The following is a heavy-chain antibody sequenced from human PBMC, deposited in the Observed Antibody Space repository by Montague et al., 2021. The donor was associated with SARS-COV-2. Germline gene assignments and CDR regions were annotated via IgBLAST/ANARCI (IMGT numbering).Heavy chain of an antibody. CDR3: ARLRGDYGGTYDTFDI. V-gene: IGHV4-39*07. CDR2: IYYSGXT. D-gene: IGHD4-23*01. CDR1: GGSISSSSYY. J-gene: IGHJ3*02. Sequence: SETLSLTCTVSGGSISSSSYYWGWIRQPPGKGLEWIGSIYYSGXTXYXXXXKXRVTISVDTSKNQFSLRLSSVTAADTAVYYCARLRGDYGGTYDTFDIWGQGTMVTVSS.